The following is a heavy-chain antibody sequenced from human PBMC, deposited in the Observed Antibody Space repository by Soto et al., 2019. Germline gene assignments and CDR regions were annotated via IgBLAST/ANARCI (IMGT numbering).Heavy chain of an antibody. CDR2: IWYDGSNK. CDR3: ARDLDYGDYDGYYYYYGMDV. Sequence: QVQLVESGGGVVQPGRSLRLSCAASGFTFSSYGMHWVRQAPGKGLEWVAVIWYDGSNKYYADSVKGRFTISRDNSKNTLYLQMNSLRAEDTAVYYCARDLDYGDYDGYYYYYGMDVWGQGTTVTVSS. V-gene: IGHV3-33*01. J-gene: IGHJ6*02. CDR1: GFTFSSYG. D-gene: IGHD4-17*01.